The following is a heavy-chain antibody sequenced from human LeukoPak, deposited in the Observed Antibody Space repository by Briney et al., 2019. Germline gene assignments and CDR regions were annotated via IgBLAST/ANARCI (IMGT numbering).Heavy chain of an antibody. V-gene: IGHV4-59*08. J-gene: IGHJ4*02. Sequence: PSETLSLTCTVSGGSISSYYWSWIRQPPGKGLEWIGYIYYSGSTNYNPSLKSRVTISVDTSQSQFSLKLSSVTAADTAVYYCAKHGTGTGWFHFDYWGQGALVTVSS. CDR1: GGSISSYY. CDR3: AKHGTGTGWFHFDY. CDR2: IYYSGST. D-gene: IGHD6-19*01.